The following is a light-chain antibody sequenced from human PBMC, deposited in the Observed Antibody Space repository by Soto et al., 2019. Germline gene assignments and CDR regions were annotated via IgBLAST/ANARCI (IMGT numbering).Light chain of an antibody. CDR3: QQFGSSVT. V-gene: IGKV3-20*01. CDR1: QALNTR. CDR2: LTS. Sequence: EIILTQSPATLSAFPGDRVTLSCRASQALNTRLAWYQHKPGQAPRLLIYLTSNRAAGTPDRFSGSGSGTDFTLTISRLEPEDFAVYYCQQFGSSVTFGQGTLLEIK. J-gene: IGKJ5*01.